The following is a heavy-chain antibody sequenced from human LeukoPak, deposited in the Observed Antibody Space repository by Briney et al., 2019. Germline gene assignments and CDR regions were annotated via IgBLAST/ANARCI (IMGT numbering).Heavy chain of an antibody. CDR1: GYTFTSYD. CDR2: MNPNSGNI. Sequence: ASVKVSCKASGYTFTSYDINWVRQATGQGLEWMGWMNPNSGNIGYAQKFQGRVTITRNTSISTAYMELSSLRSEDAAVYYCARGKSGSYYQNGFDYWGQRTLVTVSS. D-gene: IGHD1-26*01. CDR3: ARGKSGSYYQNGFDY. V-gene: IGHV1-8*03. J-gene: IGHJ4*02.